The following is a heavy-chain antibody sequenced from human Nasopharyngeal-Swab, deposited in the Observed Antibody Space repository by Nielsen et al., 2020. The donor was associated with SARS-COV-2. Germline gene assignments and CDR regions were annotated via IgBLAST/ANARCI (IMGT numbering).Heavy chain of an antibody. V-gene: IGHV3-21*01. CDR1: CFTLTTYS. CDR2: LIINSSYI. CDR3: ARDQGMGYYYYYGMDV. J-gene: IGHJ6*02. Sequence: GALRLPCAASCFTLTTYSLNWGPPAPPKGREWVSSLIINSSYIYYADSVKGRFTISRDNAKNSLYLQMNSLRAEDTAVYYCARDQGMGYYYYYGMDVWGQGTTVTVSS. D-gene: IGHD3-16*01.